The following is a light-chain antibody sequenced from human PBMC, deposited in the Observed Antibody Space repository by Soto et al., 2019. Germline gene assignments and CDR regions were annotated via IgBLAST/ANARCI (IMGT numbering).Light chain of an antibody. V-gene: IGLV2-14*01. CDR1: SSDVGGYNY. CDR2: DVS. J-gene: IGLJ2*01. Sequence: QSALTQPASVSGSPGQSITIPCSGTSSDVGGYNYVSWYQQHPGKAPKLMIYDVSNRPSGVSNRFSGSESGNTASLTISGLQAEDEADYYCSSYSSSSSNVLFGGGTKLTVL. CDR3: SSYSSSSSNVL.